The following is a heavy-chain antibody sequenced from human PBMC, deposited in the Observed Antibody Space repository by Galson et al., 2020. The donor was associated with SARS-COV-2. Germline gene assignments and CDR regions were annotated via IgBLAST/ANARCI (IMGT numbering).Heavy chain of an antibody. CDR2: IYWDDDK. Sequence: KMSGPTLVNPTQTLTLTCTFSGFSLSSSGVGVGWIRQTPGKTLDWLALIYWDDDKRYSPSLKGRLTITKDTSKNQVVLTLTNMDPVDTATYYCARRVLLDDFDIWGHGTMVTVSS. V-gene: IGHV2-5*02. CDR1: GFSLSSSGVG. CDR3: ARRVLLDDFDI. J-gene: IGHJ3*02.